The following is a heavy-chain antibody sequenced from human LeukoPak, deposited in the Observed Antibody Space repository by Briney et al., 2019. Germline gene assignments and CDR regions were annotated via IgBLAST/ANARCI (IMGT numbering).Heavy chain of an antibody. D-gene: IGHD3-10*01. J-gene: IGHJ4*02. V-gene: IGHV3-7*01. CDR2: IMREGSEK. CDR3: ARDLRVVRGVYNY. CDR1: GFTLSRCW. Sequence: GGPLRLSCAASGFTLSRCWMSWVRQSPGEGGVCGANIMREGSEKLCVDSVTGRFTISRDNAKNSLYLQMNSLRAEDTAVYYCARDLRVVRGVYNYWGQGTLVTVSS.